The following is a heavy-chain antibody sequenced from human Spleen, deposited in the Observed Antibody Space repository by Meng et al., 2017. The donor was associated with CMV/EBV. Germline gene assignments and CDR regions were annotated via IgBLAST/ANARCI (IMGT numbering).Heavy chain of an antibody. J-gene: IGHJ5*01. CDR2: IYYTGAT. V-gene: IGHV4-31*02. Sequence: RASIRNSGHYWSWLRQHPGKGLEWIGYIYYTGATYYNPSLKSRVIISVDTSQGQFSLRLSSVTAADTAVYYCARELENSGWLYWFDSWGQGTLVTVSS. CDR1: RASIRNSGHY. CDR3: ARELENSGWLYWFDS. D-gene: IGHD6-19*01.